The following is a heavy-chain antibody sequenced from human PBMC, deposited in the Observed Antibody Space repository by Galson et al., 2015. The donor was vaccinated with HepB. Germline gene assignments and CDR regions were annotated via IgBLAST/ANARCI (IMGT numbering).Heavy chain of an antibody. CDR2: IKSKYDGGTT. D-gene: IGHD2-8*01. Sequence: SLRLSCAGSGFTFTNAWMNWVRQAPRKGLEWVGRIKSKYDGGTTDYAAPVKGRFAISRDDSKNTAYLQMNTLKTEDTAVYFCVTGMYLDFWGQGTLVTVSS. CDR1: GFTFTNAW. CDR3: VTGMYLDF. J-gene: IGHJ4*02. V-gene: IGHV3-15*01.